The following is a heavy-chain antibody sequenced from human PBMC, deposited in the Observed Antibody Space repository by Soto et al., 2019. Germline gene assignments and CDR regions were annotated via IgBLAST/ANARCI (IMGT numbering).Heavy chain of an antibody. D-gene: IGHD3-10*01. CDR2: VHHSWGS. J-gene: IGHJ6*02. CDR1: GGSISSYY. Sequence: QVQLKESGPGLVKPSETLSLSCTVSGGSISSYYWSWFRQSPGKRMEWIGYVHHSWGSSYNPSLQSRVPISLDTSKSQFSLKVTSVTATDTAVYYCARQGFGPLHGLVDVWGQGTTVTVSS. CDR3: ARQGFGPLHGLVDV. V-gene: IGHV4-59*08.